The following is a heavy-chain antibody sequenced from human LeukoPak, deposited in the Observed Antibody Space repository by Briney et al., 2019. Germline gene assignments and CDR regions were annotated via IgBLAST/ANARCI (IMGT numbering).Heavy chain of an antibody. J-gene: IGHJ4*02. CDR3: ARDHLYYYDSSTYYGASDY. CDR1: GYSFTKYG. V-gene: IGHV1-18*01. Sequence: ASVKVSCKASGYSFTKYGISWVRQAPGQGLEWMGWVSTYNGNTNYAQKLQGRVTMTTETSTSTAHMELRSLRSDDTAVYYCARDHLYYYDSSTYYGASDYWGQGTVVTVSS. D-gene: IGHD3-22*01. CDR2: VSTYNGNT.